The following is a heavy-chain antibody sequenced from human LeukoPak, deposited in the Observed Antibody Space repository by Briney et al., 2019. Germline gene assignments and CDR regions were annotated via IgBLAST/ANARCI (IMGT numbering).Heavy chain of an antibody. D-gene: IGHD3-22*01. Sequence: PGGSLRLSCAASGFTFSSYSMNWVRQAPGKGLEWVSSISSSSSYIYYADSVKGRFTISRDDAKNSLYLQMNSLRAEDTAVYYCARDRHYDSSGSPYYLDYWGQGTLVTVSS. CDR3: ARDRHYDSSGSPYYLDY. J-gene: IGHJ4*02. CDR1: GFTFSSYS. CDR2: ISSSSSYI. V-gene: IGHV3-21*01.